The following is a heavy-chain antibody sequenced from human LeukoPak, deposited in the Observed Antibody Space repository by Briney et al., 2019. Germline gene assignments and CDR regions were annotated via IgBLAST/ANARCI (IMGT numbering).Heavy chain of an antibody. D-gene: IGHD3-10*01. Sequence: SETLSLTCAVYGGSFSGYYWSWIRQPPGKGLEWIGEINHSGSTNYNPSLKSRVTISIDTSKNQFSPKVRSVTAADTAVYYCARSYGSGSYFDYWGQGTLVTVSS. CDR3: ARSYGSGSYFDY. CDR1: GGSFSGYY. CDR2: INHSGST. V-gene: IGHV4-34*01. J-gene: IGHJ4*02.